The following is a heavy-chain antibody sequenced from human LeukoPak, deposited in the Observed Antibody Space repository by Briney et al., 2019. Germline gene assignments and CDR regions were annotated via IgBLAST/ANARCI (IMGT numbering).Heavy chain of an antibody. CDR2: INSDGTST. CDR3: ARSTYYYDSSGYLHDAFDI. Sequence: GGCLRLSCAAYGFTFSSYWIDWVRQAPGKGLVWVSRINSDGTSTSYADSVKGRFTISRDNAKNTLYLQMNSLRAEDTAVYYCARSTYYYDSSGYLHDAFDIWGQGTMVTVSS. J-gene: IGHJ3*02. D-gene: IGHD3-22*01. V-gene: IGHV3-74*01. CDR1: GFTFSSYW.